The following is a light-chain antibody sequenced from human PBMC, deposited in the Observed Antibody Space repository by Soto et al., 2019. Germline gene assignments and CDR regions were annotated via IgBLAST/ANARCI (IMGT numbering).Light chain of an antibody. CDR3: QQYNSYSGT. V-gene: IGKV3-11*01. CDR2: DVS. CDR1: QNISSY. Sequence: IVLTHSPATLSLSPCKRATLSSRASQNISSYLIWYQQKPGQAPRLLIYDVSNRATGIPARFSGSGSGTEFTLTISSLQPDDFATYYCQQYNSYSGTFGQGTKVDIK. J-gene: IGKJ1*01.